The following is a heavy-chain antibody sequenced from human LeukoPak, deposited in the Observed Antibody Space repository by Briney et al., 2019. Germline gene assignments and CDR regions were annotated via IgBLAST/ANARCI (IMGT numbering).Heavy chain of an antibody. Sequence: GGSLRLSCAASGFTFSSYWMHWVRQAPGKVLVWVSRINTDGSSTSYADSVKGRFTISRDNAKNTLCLQMNSLRAEDTAVYYCAREPVLYCSSTSCFNWFDPWGQGTLVTVSS. CDR1: GFTFSSYW. CDR2: INTDGSST. CDR3: AREPVLYCSSTSCFNWFDP. D-gene: IGHD2-2*01. J-gene: IGHJ5*02. V-gene: IGHV3-74*01.